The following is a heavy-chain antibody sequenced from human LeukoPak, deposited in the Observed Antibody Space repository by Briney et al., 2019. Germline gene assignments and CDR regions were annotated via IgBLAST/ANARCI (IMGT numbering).Heavy chain of an antibody. D-gene: IGHD2-2*01. Sequence: PGGSLRLSFAASGFTFSSYSMNWVRQAPGKGLEWVSSISSSSSYIYYADSVKGRFTISRDNAKNSLYLQMNSLRAEDTAVYYCARDSTGKVHAFDIWGQGTMVTVSS. CDR2: ISSSSSYI. V-gene: IGHV3-21*01. J-gene: IGHJ3*02. CDR3: ARDSTGKVHAFDI. CDR1: GFTFSSYS.